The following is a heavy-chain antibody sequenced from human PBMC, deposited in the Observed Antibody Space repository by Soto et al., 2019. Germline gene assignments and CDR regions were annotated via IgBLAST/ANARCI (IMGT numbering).Heavy chain of an antibody. J-gene: IGHJ4*02. CDR3: ARAWSVGVPSAMSDY. V-gene: IGHV1-3*01. D-gene: IGHD2-2*01. CDR2: INAGNGNT. Sequence: QVQLVQSGAEVKKPGASVKVSCKASGYTFTSYAMHWVRQAPGQRLEWMGWINAGNGNTKYSQKFQGRGTITRDTSESTAYMDLSSLRSEDTAVYYCARAWSVGVPSAMSDYWGQGTLVTVSS. CDR1: GYTFTSYA.